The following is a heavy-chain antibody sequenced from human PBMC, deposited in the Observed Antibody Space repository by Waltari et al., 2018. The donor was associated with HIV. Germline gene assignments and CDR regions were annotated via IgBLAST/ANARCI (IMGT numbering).Heavy chain of an antibody. CDR3: ATFPINDHSNKRLGY. CDR1: GFTFSSSW. J-gene: IGHJ4*02. V-gene: IGHV3-74*01. CDR2: INSDGSST. Sequence: EVQLVESGGGLVQPVGSLRLICAASGFTFSSSWMHWVRQAPGKGLVWVSRINSDGSSTTYAYSVKGRFTISRDNANNTLYLQMNSLRDEDTAVYYCATFPINDHSNKRLGYWGQGTLVTVSS. D-gene: IGHD4-4*01.